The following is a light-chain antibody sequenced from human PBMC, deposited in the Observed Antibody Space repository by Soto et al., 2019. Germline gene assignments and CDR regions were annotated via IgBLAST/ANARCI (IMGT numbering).Light chain of an antibody. CDR1: QSISSW. Sequence: IQMTQSTSTPSASVGDRVTITCRASQSISSWLAWYQQKPGKAPKLLIYDASNLESGVPSRFSGSGSGTEFTLTISSLQPDDFATYYCQQYNSYPITFGQGTRLEI. J-gene: IGKJ5*01. CDR2: DAS. V-gene: IGKV1-5*01. CDR3: QQYNSYPIT.